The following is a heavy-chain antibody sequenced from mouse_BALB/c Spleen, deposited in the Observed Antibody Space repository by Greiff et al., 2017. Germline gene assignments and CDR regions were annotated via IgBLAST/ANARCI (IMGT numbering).Heavy chain of an antibody. CDR2: IWAGGST. V-gene: IGHV2-9*02. CDR1: GFSLTSYG. Sequence: QVQLKESGPGLVAPSQSLSITCTVSGFSLTSYGVHWVRQPPGKGLEWLGVIWAGGSTNYNSPLMSSLSINTDNSKSQVFLKMNSLQTDDTAMYYCARGGDGGYFDYWGQGTTLTVSS. J-gene: IGHJ2*01. D-gene: IGHD3-3*01. CDR3: ARGGDGGYFDY.